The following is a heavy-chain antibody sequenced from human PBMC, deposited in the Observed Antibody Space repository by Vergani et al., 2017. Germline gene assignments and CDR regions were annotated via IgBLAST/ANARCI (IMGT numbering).Heavy chain of an antibody. Sequence: EVMLVQSGAAVKKPGESLKISCKYSESSFTSNQIAWVRQMSGKGLQWMGNITPFDSKIAYSPSFQGQVIMSIDKSITTAYLQWRSLEASDTAIYYCARQQYYYESSGYHGNFDYWGQGTLVTVSS. CDR2: ITPFDSKI. D-gene: IGHD3-22*01. V-gene: IGHV5-51*01. CDR3: ARQQYYYESSGYHGNFDY. J-gene: IGHJ4*02. CDR1: ESSFTSNQ.